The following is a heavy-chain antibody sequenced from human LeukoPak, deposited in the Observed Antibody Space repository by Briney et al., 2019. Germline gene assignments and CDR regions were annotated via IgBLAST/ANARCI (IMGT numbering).Heavy chain of an antibody. D-gene: IGHD1-26*01. CDR1: GGTFSSYA. CDR2: IIPIFGTA. CDR3: ARAPVVSYGLYYFDY. V-gene: IGHV1-69*05. Sequence: ASVKVSCKASGGTFSSYAISWVRQAPGQGLEWMGRIIPIFGTANYAQKFQGRVTIATDESTSTAYMELSSLRSEDTAVCYCARAPVVSYGLYYFDYWGQGTLVTVSS. J-gene: IGHJ4*02.